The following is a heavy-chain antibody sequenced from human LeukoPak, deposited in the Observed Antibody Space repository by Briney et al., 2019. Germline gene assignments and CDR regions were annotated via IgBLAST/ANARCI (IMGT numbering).Heavy chain of an antibody. D-gene: IGHD3-10*01. CDR1: GFTFDTFG. CDR3: ARDDSGYYYYMDF. V-gene: IGHV3-48*01. J-gene: IGHJ6*03. Sequence: GGSLRLSCAASGFTFDTFGMHWVRRAPGQGLEWLSYISYSGRVIYYADSVKGRFTISRDKDENSLYLQMSSLRAEDTAVYYCARDDSGYYYYMDFWGEGTTVTVSS. CDR2: ISYSGRVI.